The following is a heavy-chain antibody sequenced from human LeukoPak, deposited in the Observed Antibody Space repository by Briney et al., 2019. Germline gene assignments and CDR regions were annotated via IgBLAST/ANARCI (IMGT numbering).Heavy chain of an antibody. CDR1: GGSISSGGYS. CDR2: IYHSGST. D-gene: IGHD2-21*02. V-gene: IGHV4-30-2*01. Sequence: SQTLSLTCAVSGGSISSGGYSWSWIRQPPGKGLEWIVYIYHSGSTYYNPSLKSRVTISVDRSKNQFSLKLSSVTAADTAVYYCARAGNCGGDCYIDYWGQGTLVTVSS. J-gene: IGHJ4*02. CDR3: ARAGNCGGDCYIDY.